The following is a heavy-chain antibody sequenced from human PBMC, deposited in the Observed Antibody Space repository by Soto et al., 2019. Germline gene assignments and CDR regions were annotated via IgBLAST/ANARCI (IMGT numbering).Heavy chain of an antibody. J-gene: IGHJ4*02. CDR3: AKDWKLLVY. Sequence: QVQLVESGGGVVQPERSLRLSCAASGFIFSNYGMHWVRQAPGKGLEWVAGISYDGINKYYADSVKGRFTISRDNFENTLYLQMNSLRAEDTAVDYCAKDWKLLVYWGQGTLVTVSS. CDR1: GFIFSNYG. V-gene: IGHV3-30*18. D-gene: IGHD1-1*01. CDR2: ISYDGINK.